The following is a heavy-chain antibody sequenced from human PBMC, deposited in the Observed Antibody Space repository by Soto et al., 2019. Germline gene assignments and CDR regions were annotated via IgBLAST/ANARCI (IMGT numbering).Heavy chain of an antibody. CDR1: GFTFSSYS. D-gene: IGHD5-12*01. CDR3: ARGSGRWLPPGYYYYYGMDV. CDR2: ISSSSSYI. V-gene: IGHV3-21*01. Sequence: SGGSLRLSCAASGFTFSSYSMNWVRQAPGKGLEWVSSISSSSSYIYYADSVKGRFTISRDNAKNSLYLQMNSLRAEDTAVYYCARGSGRWLPPGYYYYYGMDVWGQGTTVTVSS. J-gene: IGHJ6*02.